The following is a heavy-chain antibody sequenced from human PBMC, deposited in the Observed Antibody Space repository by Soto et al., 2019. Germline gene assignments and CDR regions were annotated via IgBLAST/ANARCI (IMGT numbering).Heavy chain of an antibody. CDR3: ARVWVHLERLNYYSGMDV. CDR1: GFTFSSYG. Sequence: PGGSLRLSCAASGFTFSSYGMHWVRQAPGKGLEWVAVIWYDGSNKYYADSVKGRFTISRDNSKNTLYPQMNSLRAEDTAVYYCARVWVHLERLNYYSGMDVGGQGTTVTVSS. J-gene: IGHJ6*02. V-gene: IGHV3-33*01. CDR2: IWYDGSNK. D-gene: IGHD1-1*01.